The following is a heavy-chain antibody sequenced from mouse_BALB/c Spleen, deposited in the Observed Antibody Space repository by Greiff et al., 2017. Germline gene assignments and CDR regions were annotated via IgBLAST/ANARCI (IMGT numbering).Heavy chain of an antibody. CDR3: ARRRGTTVVAPYAMDY. CDR2: INPDSSTI. Sequence: EVQRVESGGGLVQPGGSLKLSCAASGFDFSRYWMSWVRQAPGKGLEWIGEINPDSSTINYTPSLKDKFIISRDNAKNTLYLQMSKVRSEDTALYYCARRRGTTVVAPYAMDYWGQGTSVTVSS. D-gene: IGHD1-1*01. J-gene: IGHJ4*01. CDR1: GFDFSRYW. V-gene: IGHV4-1*02.